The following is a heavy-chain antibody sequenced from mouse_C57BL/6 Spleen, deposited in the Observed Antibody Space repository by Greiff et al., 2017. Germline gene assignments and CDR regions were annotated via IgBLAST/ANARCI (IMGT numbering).Heavy chain of an antibody. J-gene: IGHJ2*01. Sequence: QVQLQQSGPELVKPGASVKISCKASGYAFSSSWMNWVKQRPGKGLEWIGRIYPGDGDTNYNGKFKGKATLTADKSSSTAYMQLSILTSEDSAVYFCARYYYGSSYRYFDYWGQGTTLTVSS. CDR3: ARYYYGSSYRYFDY. CDR1: GYAFSSSW. V-gene: IGHV1-82*01. CDR2: IYPGDGDT. D-gene: IGHD1-1*01.